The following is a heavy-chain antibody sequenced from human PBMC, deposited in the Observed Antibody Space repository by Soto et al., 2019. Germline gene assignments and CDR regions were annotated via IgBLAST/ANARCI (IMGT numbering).Heavy chain of an antibody. J-gene: IGHJ6*02. D-gene: IGHD6-19*01. V-gene: IGHV5-51*01. CDR1: GYSFTSYW. CDR2: IYPGDSDT. Sequence: PGEVLKTLRRSLGYSFTSYWIDWVPQISRKGLEWMGIIYPGDSDTRYSPSFQGQVTISADKSISTDYLQWSMLKASDTAMYYCAGTHKAVAGTNYYYGMDVWGQGTTVTVSS. CDR3: AGTHKAVAGTNYYYGMDV.